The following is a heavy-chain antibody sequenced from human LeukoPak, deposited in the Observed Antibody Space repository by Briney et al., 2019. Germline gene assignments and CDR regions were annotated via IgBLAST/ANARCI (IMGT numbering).Heavy chain of an antibody. Sequence: ASVKVSCKVSGYTLTELSMHWVRQAPGEGLEWMGGFDPEDGETIYAQKFQGRVTMTEDTSTDTAYMELSSLRSEDTAVYYCATDIAVAGAFDYWGQGTLVTVSS. CDR1: GYTLTELS. J-gene: IGHJ4*02. CDR3: ATDIAVAGAFDY. V-gene: IGHV1-24*01. CDR2: FDPEDGET. D-gene: IGHD6-19*01.